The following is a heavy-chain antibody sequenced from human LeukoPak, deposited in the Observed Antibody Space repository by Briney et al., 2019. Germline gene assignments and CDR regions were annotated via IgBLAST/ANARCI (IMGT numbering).Heavy chain of an antibody. J-gene: IGHJ4*02. CDR3: ARDGGLHTNFDD. V-gene: IGHV3-48*03. D-gene: IGHD2-15*01. CDR1: GFTFSSYE. CDR2: ISSSGSTI. Sequence: GGSLRLSCAASGFTFSSYEMNWVRQAPGKGLEWVSYISSSGSTIYYADSVRGRFTASRDNANNLLYLQMNRLRAEDTAVYYYARDGGLHTNFDDWGQGTLLTVSS.